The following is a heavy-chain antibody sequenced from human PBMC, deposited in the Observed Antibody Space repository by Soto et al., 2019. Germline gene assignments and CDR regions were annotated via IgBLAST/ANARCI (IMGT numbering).Heavy chain of an antibody. J-gene: IGHJ4*02. CDR1: GFIFSEST. D-gene: IGHD2-15*01. V-gene: IGHV3-64D*06. CDR2: VSTSGRST. CDR3: VKQAHGLDGVAFDY. Sequence: LRLSCSASGFIFSESTIYWVRQVPGKGLEAISAVSTSGRSTYYADSVKDRFTISRDNSKNTLFLQMGSLRPEDTAIYYCVKQAHGLDGVAFDYWGQGTQVTVSS.